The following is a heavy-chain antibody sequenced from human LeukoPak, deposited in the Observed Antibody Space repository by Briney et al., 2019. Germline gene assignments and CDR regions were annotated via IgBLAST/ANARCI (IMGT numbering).Heavy chain of an antibody. CDR1: GGSISSSTYY. J-gene: IGHJ4*02. CDR3: ARPVGGYYFDY. CDR2: ISYTGST. V-gene: IGHV4-39*01. D-gene: IGHD3-16*01. Sequence: SETLSLTCTVSGGSISSSTYYWGWIRQPPGKGLEWIGSISYTGSTYYKPSLKSRVTISVDTSKNQFSLELSSVTAADTAVYYCARPVGGYYFDYWGQGTLVTVSS.